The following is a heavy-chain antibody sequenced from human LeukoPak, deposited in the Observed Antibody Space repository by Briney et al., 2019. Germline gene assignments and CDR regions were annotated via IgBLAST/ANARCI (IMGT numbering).Heavy chain of an antibody. CDR2: INHSGST. D-gene: IGHD3-22*01. J-gene: IGHJ4*02. V-gene: IGHV4-34*01. CDR3: VGSSGYYYDY. CDR1: GVSFSGYY. Sequence: SETLSLTCAVYGVSFSGYYWSWIRQPPGKGLEWIGEINHSGSTNYNPSLKSRVTISVDTSKNQFSLKLSSVTAADTAVYYCVGSSGYYYDYWGQGTLVTVSS.